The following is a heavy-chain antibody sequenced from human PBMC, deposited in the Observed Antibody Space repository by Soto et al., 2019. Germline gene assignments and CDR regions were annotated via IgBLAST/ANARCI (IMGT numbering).Heavy chain of an antibody. D-gene: IGHD6-19*01. V-gene: IGHV1-2*04. CDR3: ARDSVADKFNWFDP. Sequence: GASVKVSCKASGXTFTGYYMHWVRQAPGQGLEWMGWINPNSGGTNYAQKFQGWVTMTRDTSISTAYMELSRLRSDDTAVYYCARDSVADKFNWFDPWGQGTLVTVSS. CDR1: GXTFTGYY. CDR2: INPNSGGT. J-gene: IGHJ5*02.